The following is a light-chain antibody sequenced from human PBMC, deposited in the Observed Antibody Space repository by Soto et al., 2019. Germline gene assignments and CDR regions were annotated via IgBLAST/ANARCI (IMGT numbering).Light chain of an antibody. CDR2: DAS. Sequence: EFVLTQSPGTLSLSPGERATLSCRASQTVRNNYLAWYQQKPGQAPRLLIYDASSRATGIPARFSGSGSGTEYTLTISNLQAEDFAVYYCQQFNNWPHTFGQGTRLEIK. CDR3: QQFNNWPHT. V-gene: IGKV3-15*01. J-gene: IGKJ2*01. CDR1: QTVRNN.